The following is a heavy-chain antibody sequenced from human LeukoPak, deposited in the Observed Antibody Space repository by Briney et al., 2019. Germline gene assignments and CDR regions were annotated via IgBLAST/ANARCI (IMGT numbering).Heavy chain of an antibody. CDR1: GGSISSGGYY. CDR3: AREGVVRTMVRGVAIIDY. D-gene: IGHD3-10*01. Sequence: PSQTLSLTCTVSGGSISSGGYYWSWIRQHPGKGLEWIGYICYSGSTYYNPSLKSRVTISVDTSKNQFSLKLSSVTAADTAVYYCAREGVVRTMVRGVAIIDYWGQGTLVTVSS. J-gene: IGHJ4*02. CDR2: ICYSGST. V-gene: IGHV4-31*03.